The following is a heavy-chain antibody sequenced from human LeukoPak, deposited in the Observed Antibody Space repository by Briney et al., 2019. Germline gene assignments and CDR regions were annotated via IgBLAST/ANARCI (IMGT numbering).Heavy chain of an antibody. CDR2: INARGDT. CDR3: ARGQVPAARGYNWFDP. Sequence: SETLSLTCAVYGWSFNDYYWNWIRQPPGKGLEWIGEINARGDTNYNPSHKSRVNISVDTSKKQFSLRLTSMIAADTALYYCARGQVPAARGYNWFDPWGQGTLVTVSS. D-gene: IGHD2-2*01. CDR1: GWSFNDYY. V-gene: IGHV4-34*01. J-gene: IGHJ5*02.